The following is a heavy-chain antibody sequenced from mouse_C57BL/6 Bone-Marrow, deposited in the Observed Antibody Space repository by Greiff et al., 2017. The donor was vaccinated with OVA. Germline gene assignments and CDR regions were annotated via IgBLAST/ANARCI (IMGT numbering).Heavy chain of an antibody. Sequence: EVQRVESGGGLVKPGGSLKLSCAASGFTFSDYGMHWVRQAPEKGLEWVAYISSGSSTIYYADTVKGRFTISRDNAKNTLFLQMTSLRSADTAIYYCARPGGNYAMDYWGQGTSVTVSS. J-gene: IGHJ4*01. V-gene: IGHV5-17*01. CDR3: ARPGGNYAMDY. CDR2: ISSGSSTI. CDR1: GFTFSDYG.